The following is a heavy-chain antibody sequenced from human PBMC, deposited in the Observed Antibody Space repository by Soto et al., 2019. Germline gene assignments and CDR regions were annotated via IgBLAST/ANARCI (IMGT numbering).Heavy chain of an antibody. V-gene: IGHV1-18*01. CDR3: ARQVGVSYDSGGYSGPV. Sequence: QVQLVQSGAEVKKPGASVKVSCKASGYTFTSYGISWVRQAPGQGLEWMGWISAYNGNTNYPQKLQGRVTMTTDTSTSTAYIDLRSLRSEDTAVYYCARQVGVSYDSGGYSGPVWGQGTLVTVSS. CDR2: ISAYNGNT. J-gene: IGHJ4*02. D-gene: IGHD3-22*01. CDR1: GYTFTSYG.